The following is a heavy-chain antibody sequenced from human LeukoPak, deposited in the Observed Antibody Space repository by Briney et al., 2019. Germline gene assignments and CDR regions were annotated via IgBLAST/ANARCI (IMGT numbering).Heavy chain of an antibody. CDR2: IIPIFGTA. CDR1: GGTFSSYA. V-gene: IGHV1-69*13. CDR3: ARSGRGTYYYFDL. Sequence: GASVKVSCKASGGTFSSYAISWVRQAPGQGLEWMGGIIPIFGTANYAQKFQGGVTITADESTSTAYMELSRLRSDDTAVYYCARSGRGTYYYFDLWGQGTLVTVSS. J-gene: IGHJ4*02. D-gene: IGHD1-26*01.